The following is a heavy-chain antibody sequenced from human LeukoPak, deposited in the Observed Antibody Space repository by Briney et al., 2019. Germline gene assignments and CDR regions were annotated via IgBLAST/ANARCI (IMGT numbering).Heavy chain of an antibody. CDR1: GFTFNNFA. Sequence: GGSLRLSCAASGFTFNNFAMNWVRQAPGKGLKWISYISSSSLSSSTIYYAGSVEGRFTVSRDNAKGSLYLQMNSLRAEDTAVYYCARDSASIGHNDAFDIWGQGTMVTVSS. D-gene: IGHD3-22*01. V-gene: IGHV3-48*04. J-gene: IGHJ3*02. CDR3: ARDSASIGHNDAFDI. CDR2: ISSSSLSSSTI.